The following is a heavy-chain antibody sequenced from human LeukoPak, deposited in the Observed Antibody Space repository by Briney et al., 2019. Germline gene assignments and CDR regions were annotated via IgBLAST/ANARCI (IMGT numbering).Heavy chain of an antibody. CDR3: ARDLPSTWFDP. J-gene: IGHJ5*02. Sequence: GGSLRLSCAASGFTFSSYEMNWVRQAPGKGLEWVSDISSSGSTIYYADSVKGRFTISRDNAKNSLYLQMNSLRAEDTAVYYCARDLPSTWFDPWGQGTLVTVSS. CDR1: GFTFSSYE. CDR2: ISSSGSTI. V-gene: IGHV3-48*03.